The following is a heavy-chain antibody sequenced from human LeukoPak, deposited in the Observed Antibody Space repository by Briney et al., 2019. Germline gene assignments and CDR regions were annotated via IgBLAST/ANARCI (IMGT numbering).Heavy chain of an antibody. J-gene: IGHJ4*02. V-gene: IGHV4-59*01. CDR3: ARDGGDYQFDY. CDR2: IYYSETT. CDR1: GGSISGYY. D-gene: IGHD4-17*01. Sequence: SETLSLTCTVPGGSISGYYWSWVRQPPGKGLDYIGYIYYSETTNYNPSLKSRVRISVDTSKNQFSLKLNSVTAADTAVYYCARDGGDYQFDYWGQGTLVTVSS.